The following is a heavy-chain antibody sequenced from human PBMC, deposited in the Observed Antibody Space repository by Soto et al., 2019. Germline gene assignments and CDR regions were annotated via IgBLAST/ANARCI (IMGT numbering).Heavy chain of an antibody. CDR3: ARVPIGQQLAIYFDY. CDR2: IYYSGST. J-gene: IGHJ4*02. V-gene: IGHV4-31*03. CDR1: GGSISSGGYY. Sequence: SETLSLTCTVSGGSISSGGYYWSWIRQHPGKGLEWIGYIYYSGSTYYNPSLKSRVTISVDTSKNQFSLKLSSVTAADTAVYYCARVPIGQQLAIYFDYWGQGTLVTAPQ. D-gene: IGHD6-13*01.